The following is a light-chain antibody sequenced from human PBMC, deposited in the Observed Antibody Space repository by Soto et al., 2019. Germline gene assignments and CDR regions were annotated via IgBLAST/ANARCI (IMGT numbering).Light chain of an antibody. V-gene: IGLV2-14*03. CDR1: SSDVGGYVC. Sequence: QSVLTQPASVSGSPGQSIIISCTGTSSDVGGYVCRSWYQPHAGKAHNRIIDYYSDRSSAVYNRFSGSMYGNAAYLASSGLQAEVEADYYCSSYTTSRLLRVFGTGTKVTIL. CDR2: YYS. J-gene: IGLJ1*01. CDR3: SSYTTSRLLRV.